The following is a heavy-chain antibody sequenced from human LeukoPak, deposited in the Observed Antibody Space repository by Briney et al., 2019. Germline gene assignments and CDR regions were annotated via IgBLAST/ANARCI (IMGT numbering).Heavy chain of an antibody. CDR2: ISSSSSYI. J-gene: IGHJ4*02. CDR3: ARQKYQRGPDVSYFDY. D-gene: IGHD2-8*01. V-gene: IGHV3-21*01. Sequence: GGSLRLSCAASGFTFDDYGMSWVRQAPGKGLEWVSSISSSSSYIYYADSVKGRFTISRDNAKNSLYLQMNSLRAEDTAVYYCARQKYQRGPDVSYFDYWGQGTLVTVSS. CDR1: GFTFDDYG.